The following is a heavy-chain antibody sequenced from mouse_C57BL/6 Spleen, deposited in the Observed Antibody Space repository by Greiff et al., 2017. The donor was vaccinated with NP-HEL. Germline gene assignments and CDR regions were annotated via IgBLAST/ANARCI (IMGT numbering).Heavy chain of an antibody. CDR3: ALNWDEGYYFDY. V-gene: IGHV3-6*01. D-gene: IGHD4-1*01. CDR2: ISYDGSN. J-gene: IGHJ2*01. Sequence: EVQLQQSGPGLVKPSQSLSLTCSVTGYSIPSGYYWNWIRQFPGNKLEWMGYISYDGSNNYNPSLKNRISLTRDTSTNQFFLKFNTVTTEDTATYYCALNWDEGYYFDYWGQGTTLTVSS. CDR1: GYSIPSGYY.